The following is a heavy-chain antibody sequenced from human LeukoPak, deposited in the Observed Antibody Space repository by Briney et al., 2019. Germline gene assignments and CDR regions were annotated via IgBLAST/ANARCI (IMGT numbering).Heavy chain of an antibody. J-gene: IGHJ4*02. CDR1: GFTFSSYS. V-gene: IGHV3-21*01. CDR3: ARDRLYCSSTSCPGDY. CDR2: ISSSSSYI. Sequence: GGSLRLSCAASGFTFSSYSMNWVRQARGKGLEWVSSISSSSSYIYYADSVKGRFTISRDNAKNSLYLQMNSLRAEDTAVYYCARDRLYCSSTSCPGDYWGQGTLVTVSS. D-gene: IGHD2-2*01.